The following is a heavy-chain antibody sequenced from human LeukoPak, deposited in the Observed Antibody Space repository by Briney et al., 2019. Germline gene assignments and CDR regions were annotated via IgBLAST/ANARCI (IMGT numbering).Heavy chain of an antibody. D-gene: IGHD4-17*01. V-gene: IGHV4-30-4*01. CDR2: IYYSGST. CDR1: GGSISSGDYY. CDR3: ARDRNGDYENWFDP. J-gene: IGHJ5*02. Sequence: SQTLSLTCTVSGGSISSGDYYWSWIRQPPGKGLEWIGYIYYSGSTYYNPSLKSRVTISVDTSKNQFSLKLSSVTAADTAVYYCARDRNGDYENWFDPWGQGTLLTVSS.